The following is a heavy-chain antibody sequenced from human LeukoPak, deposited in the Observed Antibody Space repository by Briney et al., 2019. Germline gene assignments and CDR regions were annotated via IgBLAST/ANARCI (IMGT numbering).Heavy chain of an antibody. CDR2: IRYDGSNK. CDR3: AKDRYYGSGSPPAA. J-gene: IGHJ3*01. Sequence: GGSLRLSRAASGFTFSSYGMHWVRQAPGKGLEWVAFIRYDGSNKYYADSVKGRFTISRDNSKNTLYLQMNSLRAEDTAVYYCAKDRYYGSGSPPAAWGQGTMVTVSS. D-gene: IGHD3-10*01. CDR1: GFTFSSYG. V-gene: IGHV3-30*02.